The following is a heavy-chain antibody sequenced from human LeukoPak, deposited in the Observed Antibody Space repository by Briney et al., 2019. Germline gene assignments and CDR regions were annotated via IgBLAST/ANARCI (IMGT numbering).Heavy chain of an antibody. CDR2: ISAGGDTT. J-gene: IGHJ4*02. Sequence: GSLRLSCAASGFTSGNYGMSWVRQAPGKGLEWVSGISAGGDTTYYADSVKGRFTISRDNSKNTLYLQMNSLRADDTALYYCAGGYSRFANWGQGALVTVSS. V-gene: IGHV3-23*01. CDR3: AGGYSRFAN. CDR1: GFTSGNYG. D-gene: IGHD5-12*01.